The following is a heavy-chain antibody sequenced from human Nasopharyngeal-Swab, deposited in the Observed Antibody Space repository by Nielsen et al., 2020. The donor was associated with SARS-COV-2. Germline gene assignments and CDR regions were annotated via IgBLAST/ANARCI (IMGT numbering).Heavy chain of an antibody. V-gene: IGHV3-30-3*01. CDR3: ARSAGGSYYGAFDI. D-gene: IGHD1-26*01. Sequence: GESLKISCAASGFTFSSYAMHWVRQAPGKGLEWVAVISYDGSNKYYADSVKGRFTISRDKSKNTLYLQMNSLRAEDTAVYYCARSAGGSYYGAFDIWGQGTMVTVSS. CDR2: ISYDGSNK. J-gene: IGHJ3*02. CDR1: GFTFSSYA.